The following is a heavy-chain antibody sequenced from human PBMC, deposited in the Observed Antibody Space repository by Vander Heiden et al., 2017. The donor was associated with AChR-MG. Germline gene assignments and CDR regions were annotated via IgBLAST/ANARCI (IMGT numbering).Heavy chain of an antibody. V-gene: IGHV1-46*01. D-gene: IGHD3-22*01. CDR2: INPSGGST. CDR3: ARSTRTMIVVVPIFDY. J-gene: IGHJ4*02. CDR1: GYTFTSYY. Sequence: QVQLVQSGAEVKKPGASVKVSCKASGYTFTSYYMHWVRQAPGQGLEWMGIINPSGGSTSYAQKFQGRVTMTRDTSTSTAYMELSSLRSEDTAVYYCARSTRTMIVVVPIFDYWGQGTLVTVSS.